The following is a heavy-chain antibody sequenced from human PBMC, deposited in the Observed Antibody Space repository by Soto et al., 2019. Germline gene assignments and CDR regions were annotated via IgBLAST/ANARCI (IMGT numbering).Heavy chain of an antibody. CDR3: ARTYSSASWGRYYYYYYGMEV. CDR2: LIPIFGTA. CDR1: GDTFYNYA. V-gene: IGHV1-69*01. D-gene: IGHD6-6*01. Sequence: QVQVVQSGAEVKKPGSSVKVSCKASGDTFYNYAISWVRQAPGRGLEWMGGLIPIFGTANYAHKFQGRVTITADESASTAYMELSSVGSEDTAVYYCARTYSSASWGRYYYYYYGMEVWGQGTTVTVSS. J-gene: IGHJ6*02.